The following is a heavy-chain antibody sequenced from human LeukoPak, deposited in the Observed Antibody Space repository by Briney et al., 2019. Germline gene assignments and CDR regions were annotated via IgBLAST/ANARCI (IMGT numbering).Heavy chain of an antibody. CDR3: ARAVGRSFDY. J-gene: IGHJ4*02. CDR2: IYPSGST. Sequence: SETLSLTCTVSGGSISSYYWSWLRQPAGKGLEWSGRIYPSGSTNYNPSLKSRVTMSVATSKNQFSQNLSSVTAAHTAVYYCARAVGRSFDYWGQGTLVTVSS. V-gene: IGHV4-4*07. CDR1: GGSISSYY. D-gene: IGHD1-14*01.